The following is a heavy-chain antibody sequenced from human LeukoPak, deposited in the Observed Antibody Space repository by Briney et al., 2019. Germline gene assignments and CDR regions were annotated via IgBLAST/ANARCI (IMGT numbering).Heavy chain of an antibody. CDR3: AYCSSTSWNYYMDV. Sequence: GGSLRLSCAASGFTFSSYSMNWVRQAPGKGLEWVSSISSSSSYIYYADSVKGRFTISRDNAKNSLYLQMNSLRAEDTAVYYCAYCSSTSWNYYMDVWGKGTTVTVSS. CDR2: ISSSSSYI. J-gene: IGHJ6*03. V-gene: IGHV3-21*01. D-gene: IGHD2-2*01. CDR1: GFTFSSYS.